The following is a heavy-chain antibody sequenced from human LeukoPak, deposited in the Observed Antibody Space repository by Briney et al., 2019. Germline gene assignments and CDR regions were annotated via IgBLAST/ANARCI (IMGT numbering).Heavy chain of an antibody. Sequence: ASVKVSCKASGYTFTGYHMHWVRQAPGQGLEWMGWINPNSGGTNYAQKFQGRVTTTRDTSISTAYMELGRLRSDDTAVYYCAREYYDSSGYFKFPALDYWGQGTLVTVSS. J-gene: IGHJ4*02. V-gene: IGHV1-2*02. CDR3: AREYYDSSGYFKFPALDY. D-gene: IGHD3-22*01. CDR2: INPNSGGT. CDR1: GYTFTGYH.